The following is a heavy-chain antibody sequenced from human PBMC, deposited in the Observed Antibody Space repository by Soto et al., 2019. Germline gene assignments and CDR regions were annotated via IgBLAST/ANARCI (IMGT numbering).Heavy chain of an antibody. CDR1: GFTFSSYG. V-gene: IGHV3-30*03. J-gene: IGHJ4*02. D-gene: IGHD3-3*01. Sequence: QVQLVESGGGVVQPGRSLRLSCAASGFTFSSYGMHWVRQAPGKGLEWVAVISYDGSNKYYADSVKGRFTISRDNSKNTLYLQMNSLRAEDTAVYYCATPLRFLEWLSFDYWCQGTLVTVSS. CDR3: ATPLRFLEWLSFDY. CDR2: ISYDGSNK.